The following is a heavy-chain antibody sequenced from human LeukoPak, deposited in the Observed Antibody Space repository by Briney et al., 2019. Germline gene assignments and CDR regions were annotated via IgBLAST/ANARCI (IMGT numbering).Heavy chain of an antibody. CDR2: IIPIFGTA. V-gene: IGHV1-69*13. D-gene: IGHD6-19*01. CDR1: GGTFSSYA. J-gene: IGHJ6*03. Sequence: GASVKVSCKASGGTFSSYAISWVRQAPGQGLEWMGGIIPIFGTANYAQKFQGRVTITADESTSTAYMELSSLRSEDTAVYYCAKGYSSGWYSNYYYYNYMDVWGKGTTVTISS. CDR3: AKGYSSGWYSNYYYYNYMDV.